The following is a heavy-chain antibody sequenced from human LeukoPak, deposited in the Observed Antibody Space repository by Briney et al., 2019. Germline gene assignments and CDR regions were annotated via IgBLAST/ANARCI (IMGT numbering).Heavy chain of an antibody. J-gene: IGHJ4*02. V-gene: IGHV3-66*01. CDR2: IYSGGNT. CDR3: ARDRPGDGYFDY. Sequence: GGSLRLSCAASGFTVSSNDMTWVRQTPGKGLEWVSIIYSGGNTYYADSVKGRFTISRDNSKNTLYLQMNRLRAEDTAVFYCARDRPGDGYFDYWGQGTLVTVSS. CDR1: GFTVSSND. D-gene: IGHD3-10*01.